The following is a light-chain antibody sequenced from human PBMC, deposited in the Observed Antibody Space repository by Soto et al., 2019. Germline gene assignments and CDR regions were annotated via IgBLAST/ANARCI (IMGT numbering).Light chain of an antibody. Sequence: EIVLTQSPGTLSLSPGETATLSCRASQTISNQLAWYRQKPGQAPRLLIYDASTRATGVPARISGSGFGTDVTLTISSLESEDFAVYYCQHRRNWPLTFGGGTKVEIK. CDR1: QTISNQ. J-gene: IGKJ4*01. CDR2: DAS. V-gene: IGKV3-11*01. CDR3: QHRRNWPLT.